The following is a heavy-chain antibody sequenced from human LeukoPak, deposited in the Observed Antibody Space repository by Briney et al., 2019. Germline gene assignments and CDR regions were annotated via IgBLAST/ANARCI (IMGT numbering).Heavy chain of an antibody. CDR3: ARGGGQYDDNWFDS. V-gene: IGHV3-23*01. CDR2: LSGRGGNS. Sequence: GGSLRLSCAASGFTFSIYVMSWVRQAPGKGLEWVSTLSGRGGNSYYADSVKGRFTIFRDNAKNSLHLQMNSLRAEDTAVYYCARGGGQYDDNWFDSWGQGILVTVSS. J-gene: IGHJ5*01. D-gene: IGHD2-8*01. CDR1: GFTFSIYV.